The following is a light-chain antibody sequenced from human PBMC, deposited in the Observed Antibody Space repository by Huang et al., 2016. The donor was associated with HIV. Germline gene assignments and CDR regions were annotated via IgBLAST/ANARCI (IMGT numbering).Light chain of an antibody. CDR1: QSVGSD. Sequence: ETVMMQTPATLSVSPGERATLFCRASQSVGSDLAWYQHKPGQAPRLLIYGASTRPTCIPGRFSGSGSGTEFPLTISSLQSEDFAVYYCHQYNNWPPWTFGQGTKVEIK. CDR2: GAS. J-gene: IGKJ1*01. V-gene: IGKV3-15*01. CDR3: HQYNNWPPWT.